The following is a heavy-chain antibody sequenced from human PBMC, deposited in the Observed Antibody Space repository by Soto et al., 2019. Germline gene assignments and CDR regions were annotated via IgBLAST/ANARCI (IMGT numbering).Heavy chain of an antibody. V-gene: IGHV3-23*01. CDR3: AKDFHGSGSYFYGPDDAFDI. Sequence: GGSLRLSCAASGFTFSSYAMSWVRQAPGKGLEWVSAISGSGGSTYYADSVKGRFTISRDNSKNTLYLQMNSLRAEDTAVYYCAKDFHGSGSYFYGPDDAFDIWGQGTMVTVSS. CDR1: GFTFSSYA. D-gene: IGHD3-10*01. J-gene: IGHJ3*02. CDR2: ISGSGGST.